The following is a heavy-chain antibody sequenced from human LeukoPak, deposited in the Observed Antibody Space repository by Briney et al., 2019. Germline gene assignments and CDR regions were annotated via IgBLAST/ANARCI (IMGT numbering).Heavy chain of an antibody. J-gene: IGHJ5*02. Sequence: GGSLRLSCAASGFTFSSYGMHWVRQAPGKGLEWVAVISYDGSNKYYADSVRGRFTISRDNAQTSLYLQMNSLRAEDTAVYYCARASDPWLPLTWGQGTLVTVSS. V-gene: IGHV3-30*03. CDR2: ISYDGSNK. CDR3: ARASDPWLPLT. CDR1: GFTFSSYG. D-gene: IGHD5-24*01.